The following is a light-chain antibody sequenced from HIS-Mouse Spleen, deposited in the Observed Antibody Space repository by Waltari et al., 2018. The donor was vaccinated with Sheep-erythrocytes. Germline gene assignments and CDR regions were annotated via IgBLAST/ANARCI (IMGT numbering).Light chain of an antibody. CDR1: SSYVGGYNY. Sequence: QSALTQPRSVSGSPGQSVTISCTGTSSYVGGYNYVSWYQQHPGKAPKLMICDVSKRPSGVPDRFSGSKSGNTASLTISGLQAEDEADYYCCSYAGSHNHVFATGTKVTVL. J-gene: IGLJ1*01. CDR2: DVS. CDR3: CSYAGSHNHV. V-gene: IGLV2-11*01.